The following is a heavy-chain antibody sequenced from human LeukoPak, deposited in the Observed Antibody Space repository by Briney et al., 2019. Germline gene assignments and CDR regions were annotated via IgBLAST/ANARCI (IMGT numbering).Heavy chain of an antibody. CDR1: GYTFSGYY. D-gene: IGHD3-22*01. CDR3: AGEDNSSGYRPFDI. CDR2: INPNNGGT. V-gene: IGHV1-2*06. Sequence: GASVKVSCKASGYTFSGYYIHWVRQAPGQGLEWMGRINPNNGGTNYAQKFQGRVTMPRDMSMSTAYMELSRLRSDDTAVYYCAGEDNSSGYRPFDIWGQGTMVTVPS. J-gene: IGHJ3*02.